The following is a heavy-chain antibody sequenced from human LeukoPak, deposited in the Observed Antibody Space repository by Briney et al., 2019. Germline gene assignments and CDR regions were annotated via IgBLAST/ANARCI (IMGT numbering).Heavy chain of an antibody. J-gene: IGHJ4*02. CDR1: GFTFSSYW. CDR3: ARGLVYNYFDY. V-gene: IGHV3-7*01. CDR2: IRQDGSEK. D-gene: IGHD5-24*01. Sequence: GGSLRLSCAASGFTFSSYWMSWVRQAPGKGLEWVANIRQDGSEKYYVDSVKGRFTISRDNAKNSLYLQMNSLRAEDTAVYYCARGLVYNYFDYWGQGTLVTVSS.